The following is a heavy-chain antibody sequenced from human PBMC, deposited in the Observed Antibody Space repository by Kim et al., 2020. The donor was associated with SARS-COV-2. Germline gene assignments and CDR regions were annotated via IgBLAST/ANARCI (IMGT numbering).Heavy chain of an antibody. J-gene: IGHJ4*02. CDR2: ISYDGSNK. CDR1: GFTFSSYG. Sequence: GGSLRLSCAASGFTFSSYGMHWVRQAPGKGLEWVAVISYDGSNKYYADAVKGRFTISRDNSKNTLYLQMNSLRAEDTAVYYCAKDGLRFLEWLSYFDYWGQGTLVTVSS. CDR3: AKDGLRFLEWLSYFDY. V-gene: IGHV3-30*18. D-gene: IGHD3-3*01.